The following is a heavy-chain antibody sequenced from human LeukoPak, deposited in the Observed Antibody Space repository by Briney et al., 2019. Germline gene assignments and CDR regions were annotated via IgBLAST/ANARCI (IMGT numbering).Heavy chain of an antibody. J-gene: IGHJ4*02. CDR3: AKDRDGPDRIIL. V-gene: IGHV1-2*06. CDR2: LNPNTGHA. D-gene: IGHD5-24*01. Sequence: GASVKVSCKVVAYDFTGYHIHWVRQAPGQGPEWMGRLNPNTGHAVYAFKFQGRVTITRDTASSTAYMEVTRLTSDDTALYYCAKDRDGPDRIILWGQXXLVXVSS. CDR1: AYDFTGYH.